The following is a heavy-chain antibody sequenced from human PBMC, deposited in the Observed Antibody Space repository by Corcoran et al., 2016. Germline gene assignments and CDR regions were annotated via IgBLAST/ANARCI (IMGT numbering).Heavy chain of an antibody. CDR2: IYSGGST. CDR3: ARAADYYGSWSYYNSYYYYGMDV. Sequence: EVQLVESGGGLIQPWGSLRLSCAASGFTVSSNYMSCVRQAPRKGLEWVSVIYSGGSTYYADSVKGRSTISRDNSKNTQYLKMNSLRAEETAVSSCARAADYYGSWSYYNSYYYYGMDVWGQGTTVTVSS. D-gene: IGHD3-10*01. J-gene: IGHJ6*02. CDR1: GFTVSSNY. V-gene: IGHV3-53*01.